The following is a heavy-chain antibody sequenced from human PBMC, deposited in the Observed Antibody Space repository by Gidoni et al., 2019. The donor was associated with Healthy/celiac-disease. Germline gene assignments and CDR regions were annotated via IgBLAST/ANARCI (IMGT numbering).Heavy chain of an antibody. D-gene: IGHD3-3*01. J-gene: IGHJ6*02. V-gene: IGHV1-2*02. CDR3: ARFLEWLLGLYYYGMDV. CDR2: INPNSGGT. CDR1: GYTFPGYY. Sequence: QVQLVQSGAEVKKPGASVKVSCQASGYTFPGYYMHWVRQAPGQGLEWMGWINPNSGGTNYAQKFQGRVTMTRDTSISTAYMELSRLRSDDTAVYYCARFLEWLLGLYYYGMDVWGQGTTVTVSS.